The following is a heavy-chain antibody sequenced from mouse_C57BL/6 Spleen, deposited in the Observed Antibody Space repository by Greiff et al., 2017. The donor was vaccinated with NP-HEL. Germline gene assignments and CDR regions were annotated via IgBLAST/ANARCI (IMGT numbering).Heavy chain of an antibody. D-gene: IGHD1-1*01. CDR2: IDPEDGDT. CDR1: GFNIKDYY. V-gene: IGHV14-1*01. J-gene: IGHJ4*01. CDR3: TPLYYYGSRGTRAMDY. Sequence: VQLQQSGAELVRPGASVKLSCTASGFNIKDYYMHWVKQRPEQGLEWIGRIDPEDGDTEYAPKFQGKATMTADTSSKTAYLQLSSLTSEDTAVYYCTPLYYYGSRGTRAMDYWGQGTSVTVSS.